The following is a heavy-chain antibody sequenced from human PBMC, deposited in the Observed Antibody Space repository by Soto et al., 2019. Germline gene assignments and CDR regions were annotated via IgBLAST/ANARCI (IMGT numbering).Heavy chain of an antibody. CDR3: ASEGSVYDILTGYSPGGFDY. V-gene: IGHV3-30-3*01. Sequence: GGSLRLSCAASGFTFSSYAMHWVRQAPGKGLEWVAVISYDGSNKYYADSVKGRFTISRDNSKNTLYLQMNSLRAEDTAVYYCASEGSVYDILTGYSPGGFDYWGQGTLVTVSS. CDR2: ISYDGSNK. D-gene: IGHD3-9*01. J-gene: IGHJ4*02. CDR1: GFTFSSYA.